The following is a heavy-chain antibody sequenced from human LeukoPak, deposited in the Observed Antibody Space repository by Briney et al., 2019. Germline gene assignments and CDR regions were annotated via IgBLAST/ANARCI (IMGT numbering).Heavy chain of an antibody. D-gene: IGHD6-13*01. CDR2: ISSSSTYI. J-gene: IGHJ4*02. Sequence: PGGSLRLSCAASGFTFSSYTMNWVRQAPGKGLEWVSSISSSSTYIYYADSVKGRFTTSRDNAKNSLYLQMNSLRGEDTAVYYCAREGYSSSWYALDWGQGTLVTVSS. CDR1: GFTFSSYT. V-gene: IGHV3-21*01. CDR3: AREGYSSSWYALD.